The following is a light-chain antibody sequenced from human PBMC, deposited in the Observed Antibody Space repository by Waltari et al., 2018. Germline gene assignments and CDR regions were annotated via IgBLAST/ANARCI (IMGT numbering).Light chain of an antibody. V-gene: IGLV2-23*02. CDR2: EVT. Sequence: QAALTQPASVSGSPGQSITIPCPGSNRDVGNYNFVSWYQKHPGKAPKLIIYEVTNRPSGISDRFSGFKTGNTASLTISGLQAEDEADYYCCSYAGSWIWVFGGGTELTVL. J-gene: IGLJ3*02. CDR1: NRDVGNYNF. CDR3: CSYAGSWIWV.